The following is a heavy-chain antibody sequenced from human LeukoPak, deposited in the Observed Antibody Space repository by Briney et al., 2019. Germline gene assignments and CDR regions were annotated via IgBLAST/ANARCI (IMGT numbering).Heavy chain of an antibody. V-gene: IGHV3-64D*09. CDR1: GFTFSSYV. Sequence: GGSLRLSCSASGFTFSSYVMYWVRQAPGKGLEYVSAISPNGGSTYYADSVKGRFTISRDNSGTTLYLQMSSLRPEDTAVYYCTTVGGSYPLYYYYGMDVWGQGTTVTVSS. CDR3: TTVGGSYPLYYYYGMDV. CDR2: ISPNGGST. D-gene: IGHD1-26*01. J-gene: IGHJ6*02.